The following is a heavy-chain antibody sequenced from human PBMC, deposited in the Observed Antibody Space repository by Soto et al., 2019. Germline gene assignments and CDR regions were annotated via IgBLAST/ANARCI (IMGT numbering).Heavy chain of an antibody. J-gene: IGHJ4*02. Sequence: GGSLRLSCAASGFTFSSYGMHWVRQTGKGLEWVANINSDGSGKYYVDSVEGRFTISRDNAKNSLYLEMNSLRVEDSAVYYCVRVYRYDQNDYWGQGAQVTVSS. V-gene: IGHV3-7*02. CDR1: GFTFSSYG. CDR2: INSDGSGK. CDR3: VRVYRYDQNDY. D-gene: IGHD3-16*02.